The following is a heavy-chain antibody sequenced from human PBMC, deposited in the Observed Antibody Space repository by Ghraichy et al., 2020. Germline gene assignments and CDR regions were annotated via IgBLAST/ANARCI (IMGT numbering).Heavy chain of an antibody. CDR1: GGSISSSSYY. CDR2: IYYSGST. V-gene: IGHV4-39*01. Sequence: SETLSLTCTVSGGSISSSSYYWGWIRQPPGKGLEWIGSIYYSGSTYYNPSLKSRVTISVDTSKNQFSLKLSSVTAADTAVYYCATPPAGTDYYYYGMDVWGQGTTVTVSS. D-gene: IGHD6-19*01. J-gene: IGHJ6*02. CDR3: ATPPAGTDYYYYGMDV.